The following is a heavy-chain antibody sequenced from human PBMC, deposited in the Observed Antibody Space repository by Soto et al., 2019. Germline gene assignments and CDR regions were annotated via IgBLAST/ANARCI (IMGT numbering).Heavy chain of an antibody. Sequence: GGSLRLSCAASGFTFSSYAMHWVRQAPGKGLEWVAVISYDGSNKYYADSVKGRFTISRDNSKNTLYLQMNSLRAEDTAVYYCARGLELIPAFDIWGQGTMVTVSS. D-gene: IGHD1-26*01. CDR3: ARGLELIPAFDI. CDR2: ISYDGSNK. V-gene: IGHV3-30*04. J-gene: IGHJ3*02. CDR1: GFTFSSYA.